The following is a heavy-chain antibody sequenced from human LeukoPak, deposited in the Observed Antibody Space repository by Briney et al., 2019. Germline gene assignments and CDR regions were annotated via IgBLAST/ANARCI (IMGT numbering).Heavy chain of an antibody. CDR1: GFTFSSYW. Sequence: GGSLRLSCAASGFTFSSYWMHWVRQAPGKGLVWVSRINSDGSSDYADSVKGRFTISRDNAKNTLYLQMNSLRDEDTAVYYCARDRSYPDKEFDYWGQGTLVTVSS. V-gene: IGHV3-74*01. CDR3: ARDRSYPDKEFDY. J-gene: IGHJ4*02. CDR2: INSDGSS. D-gene: IGHD1-26*01.